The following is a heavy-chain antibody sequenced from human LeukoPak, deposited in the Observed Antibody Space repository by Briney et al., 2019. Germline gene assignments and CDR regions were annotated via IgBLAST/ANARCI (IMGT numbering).Heavy chain of an antibody. CDR2: VSASADST. CDR1: GFMFSKYA. CDR3: ARDFELMYSSSWYRFDY. J-gene: IGHJ4*02. Sequence: GGSLRLSCAASGFMFSKYAMSWVRQAPRKGLEWVSAVSASADSTYYADSVKGRFTISRDNAKNSLYLQMNSLRAEDTAVYYCARDFELMYSSSWYRFDYWGQGTLVTVSS. V-gene: IGHV3-23*01. D-gene: IGHD6-13*01.